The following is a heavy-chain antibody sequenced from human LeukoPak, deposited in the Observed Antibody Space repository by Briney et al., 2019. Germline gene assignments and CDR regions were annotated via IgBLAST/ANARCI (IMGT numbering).Heavy chain of an antibody. CDR2: IYYSGST. V-gene: IGHV4-39*01. CDR3: ARRNRGDGLGYFDY. Sequence: SETVSLTCSVSGGSISSSSYYWGWIRQPPGKGLEWIGSIYYSGSTYYSPSLKSRVTISVDTSKNQFSLKLRSVTAADTAVYYCARRNRGDGLGYFDYWGQGTLVTVSS. J-gene: IGHJ4*02. D-gene: IGHD3-16*01. CDR1: GGSISSSSYY.